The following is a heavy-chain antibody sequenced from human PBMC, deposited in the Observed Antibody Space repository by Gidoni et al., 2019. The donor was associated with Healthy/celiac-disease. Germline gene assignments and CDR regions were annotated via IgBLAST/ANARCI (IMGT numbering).Heavy chain of an antibody. CDR3: ARENSIVGATDAFDI. Sequence: QVQLQESGPGLVKPSQTLSLTCTVPGGSISSGSYYWSWIRQPAGKGLEWIGRIYTSGSTNYNPSLKSRVTISVDTSKNQFSLKLSSVTAADTAVYYCARENSIVGATDAFDIWGQGTMVTVSS. CDR2: IYTSGST. D-gene: IGHD1-26*01. J-gene: IGHJ3*02. CDR1: GGSISSGSYY. V-gene: IGHV4-61*02.